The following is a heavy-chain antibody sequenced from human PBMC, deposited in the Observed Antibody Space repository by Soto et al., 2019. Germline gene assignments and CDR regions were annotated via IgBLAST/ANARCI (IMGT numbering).Heavy chain of an antibody. CDR1: GGSISSGGYY. J-gene: IGHJ3*02. V-gene: IGHV4-31*03. CDR3: ARREGDTAMVDAFDI. Sequence: SETLSLTCTVSGGSISSGGYYWSWIRQHPGKGLEWIGYIYYSGSTYYNPSLKSRVTISVDTSKNQFSLKLSSVTAADTAVYYCARREGDTAMVDAFDIWGQGTMVTVSS. CDR2: IYYSGST. D-gene: IGHD5-18*01.